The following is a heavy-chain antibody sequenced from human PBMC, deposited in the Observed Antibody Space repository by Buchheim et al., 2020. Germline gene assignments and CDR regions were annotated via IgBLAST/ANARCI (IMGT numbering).Heavy chain of an antibody. CDR3: ATHPKGASVVRTEDC. Sequence: QLQLQESGPGLVKPSETLSLTCTVSGGSISSSSNYWGWIRQPPGKGLEWIGSIYYSGSTYYNPSLKSRVSISVDTSKNQFSLKLSSVTAADTAVYSCATHPKGASVVRTEDCWGQGTL. CDR2: IYYSGST. V-gene: IGHV4-39*01. J-gene: IGHJ4*02. CDR1: GGSISSSSNY. D-gene: IGHD1-26*01.